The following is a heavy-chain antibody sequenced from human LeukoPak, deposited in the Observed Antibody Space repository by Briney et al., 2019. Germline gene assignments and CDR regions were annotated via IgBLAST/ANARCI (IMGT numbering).Heavy chain of an antibody. CDR2: IIPIFGTA. CDR1: GGTFSSYA. J-gene: IGHJ6*03. CDR3: ARETRLFGSGSYYNPIGYYYYMDV. D-gene: IGHD3-10*01. Sequence: SVKVSCKASGGTFSSYAISWVRQAPGQGLEWMGGIIPIFGTANYAQEFQGRVTITTDESTSTAYMELSSLRSEDTAVYYCARETRLFGSGSYYNPIGYYYYMDVWGKGTTVTVSS. V-gene: IGHV1-69*05.